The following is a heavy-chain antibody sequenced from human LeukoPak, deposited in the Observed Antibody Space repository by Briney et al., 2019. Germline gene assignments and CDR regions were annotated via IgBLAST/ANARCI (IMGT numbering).Heavy chain of an antibody. CDR2: IYSGGST. D-gene: IGHD5-24*01. CDR1: GLTVSSNY. V-gene: IGHV3-53*01. J-gene: IGHJ4*02. CDR3: ARTFVSGDGYKVGYFDY. Sequence: GGSLRLSCAASGLTVSSNYMSWVRQAPGKGLERVSLIYSGGSTYYADSVKGRFTISRDNSKNTLYLQMNSLSAEDTAVYYCARTFVSGDGYKVGYFDYWGQGTLVTVSS.